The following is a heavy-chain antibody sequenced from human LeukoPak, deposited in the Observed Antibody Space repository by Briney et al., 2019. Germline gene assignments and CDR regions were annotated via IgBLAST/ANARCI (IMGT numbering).Heavy chain of an antibody. D-gene: IGHD3-22*01. J-gene: IGHJ4*02. CDR1: GFTFSSYA. CDR2: ISGSGGST. Sequence: GGSLRLSCAASGFTFSSYAMSWVRQAPGKGLEWVSAISGSGGSTYYADSVKGRFTISRDNSKNTLYLQMNSPRAEDTAVYYCAKFKYPVVITVLDYWGQGTLVTVSS. CDR3: AKFKYPVVITVLDY. V-gene: IGHV3-23*01.